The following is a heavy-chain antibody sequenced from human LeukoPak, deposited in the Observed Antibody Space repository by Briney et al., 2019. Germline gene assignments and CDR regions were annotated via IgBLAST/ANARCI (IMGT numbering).Heavy chain of an antibody. D-gene: IGHD6-13*01. CDR1: GGSISSYY. CDR3: ARHVVYSSSWHDAFDI. CDR2: IYYSGST. J-gene: IGHJ3*02. Sequence: PSETLSLTCTVSGGSISSYYWSWIRQPPGKGLEWIGYIYYSGSTNYNPSPKSRVTISVDTSKNQFSLKLSSVTAADTAVYYCARHVVYSSSWHDAFDIWGQGTMVTVSS. V-gene: IGHV4-59*08.